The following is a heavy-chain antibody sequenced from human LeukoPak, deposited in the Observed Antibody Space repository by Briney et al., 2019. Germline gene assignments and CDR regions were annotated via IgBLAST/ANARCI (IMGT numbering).Heavy chain of an antibody. CDR3: ARSTSSPQWEQNVNFDY. V-gene: IGHV3-11*01. Sequence: SGGSLRLSCAASGFTFSDYYMSWIRQAPGKGLEWVSYISSSGSTIYYADSVKGRFTISRDNAKNSLYLQMNSLRAEDTAVYYCARSTSSPQWEQNVNFDYWGQGTLVTVSS. CDR2: ISSSGSTI. J-gene: IGHJ4*02. D-gene: IGHD1-26*01. CDR1: GFTFSDYY.